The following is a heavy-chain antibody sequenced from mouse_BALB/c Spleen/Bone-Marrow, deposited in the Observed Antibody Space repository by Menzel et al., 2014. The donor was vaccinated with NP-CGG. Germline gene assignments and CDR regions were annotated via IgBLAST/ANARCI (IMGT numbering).Heavy chain of an antibody. D-gene: IGHD5-1-1*01. CDR2: INPYNDGT. Sequence: VQLQQSGPELVKPGASVKMSCKASGYTFTSYVMHWVKQKPGQGLEWTGYINPYNDGTKYNEKFKGKATLTSDKSSSTAYMELSSLTSEDSAVYYCARWRYHYAMDYWGQGTSGTVSS. V-gene: IGHV1-14*01. J-gene: IGHJ4*01. CDR1: GYTFTSYV. CDR3: ARWRYHYAMDY.